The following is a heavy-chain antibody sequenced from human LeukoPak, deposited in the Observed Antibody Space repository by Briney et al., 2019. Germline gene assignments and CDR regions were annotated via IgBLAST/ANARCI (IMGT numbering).Heavy chain of an antibody. Sequence: ASVKVSCKVSGYTLTELSMHWVRQAPGKGLEWMGGFDPEDGETIYAQKFQGRVTMTEDTSTDTAYMELSSLRSEDTAVYYCATESSPEYSSSYNWFDPWGQGTPVTVSS. CDR2: FDPEDGET. J-gene: IGHJ5*02. V-gene: IGHV1-24*01. CDR1: GYTLTELS. D-gene: IGHD6-6*01. CDR3: ATESSPEYSSSYNWFDP.